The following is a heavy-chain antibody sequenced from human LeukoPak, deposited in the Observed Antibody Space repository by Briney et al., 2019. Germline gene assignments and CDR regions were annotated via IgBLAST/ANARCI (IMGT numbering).Heavy chain of an antibody. CDR2: INTDGSST. CDR1: GFTFSSYW. J-gene: IGHJ4*02. V-gene: IGHV3-74*01. D-gene: IGHD3-22*01. Sequence: PGGSLRLPCAASGFTFSSYWMHWVRQAPGKGLVWVSRINTDGSSTSYADSVKGRFTISRDNAKNTLYLQMNSLRAEDTAVYYCARGRGEYYYDSSGFGGYWGQGTLVTVSS. CDR3: ARGRGEYYYDSSGFGGY.